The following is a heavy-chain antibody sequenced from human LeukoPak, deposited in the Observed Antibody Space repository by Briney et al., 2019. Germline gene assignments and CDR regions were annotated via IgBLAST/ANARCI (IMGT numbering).Heavy chain of an antibody. V-gene: IGHV4-4*07. D-gene: IGHD3-10*01. J-gene: IGHJ6*03. CDR3: AREGSGSYLGYYYYMEV. Sequence: PSETLSLTCTVSGGSISSYYYSWIRQPAGKGLEWIGRTNTSGSTNYNPSHKSRVTISADKSKKQFSLRLTSVTAADTAVYYCAREGSGSYLGYYYYMEVWGTGATVTVSS. CDR1: GGSISSYY. CDR2: TNTSGST.